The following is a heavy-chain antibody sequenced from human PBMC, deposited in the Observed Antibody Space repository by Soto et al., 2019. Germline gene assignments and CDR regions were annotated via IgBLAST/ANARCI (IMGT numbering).Heavy chain of an antibody. J-gene: IGHJ5*02. CDR2: INPNSGGT. V-gene: IGHV1-2*04. CDR3: ARPVACPLYWFDH. CDR1: GYTFTGYY. D-gene: IGHD6-19*01. Sequence: GASVKVSCKASGYTFTGYYMHWVRQAPGQGLEWMGWINPNSGGTNYAQKFQGWVTMTRDTSISTAYMELSSLRSEDTAVYYCARPVACPLYWFDHWGQGTLVTVSS.